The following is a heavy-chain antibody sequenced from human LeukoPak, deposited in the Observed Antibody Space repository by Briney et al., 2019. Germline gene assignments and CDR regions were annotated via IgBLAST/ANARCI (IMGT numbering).Heavy chain of an antibody. J-gene: IGHJ4*02. Sequence: GGSLRLSCVASGSGFSDQYMDWVRQAPGKGLEWVAVISYDGSNKYYADSVKGRFTISRDNSKNTLYLQMNSLRAEDTAVYYCAKDLRSGNYATRFDYWGQGTLVTVSS. CDR2: ISYDGSNK. CDR1: GSGFSDQY. V-gene: IGHV3-30*18. D-gene: IGHD1-26*01. CDR3: AKDLRSGNYATRFDY.